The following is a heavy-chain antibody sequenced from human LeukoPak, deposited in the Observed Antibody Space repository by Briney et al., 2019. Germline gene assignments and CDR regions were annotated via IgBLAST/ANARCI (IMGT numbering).Heavy chain of an antibody. D-gene: IGHD2-15*01. CDR1: GFIFSHHG. CDR3: AKAGAVVVVAAKFFDY. V-gene: IGHV3-23*01. CDR2: ISGSGGST. J-gene: IGHJ4*02. Sequence: GGSLRLSCATSGFIFSHHGMNWVRQAPGKGLEWVSAISGSGGSTYYADSVKGRFTISRDNSKNTLYLQMNSLRAEDTAVYYCAKAGAVVVVAAKFFDYWGQGTLVTVSS.